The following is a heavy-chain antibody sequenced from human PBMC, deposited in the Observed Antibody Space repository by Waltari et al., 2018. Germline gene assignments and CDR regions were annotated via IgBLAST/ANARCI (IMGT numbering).Heavy chain of an antibody. CDR1: GGTFSSYA. CDR3: ARVRLRFLGWFSRSGSPFDY. CDR2: TNHSGST. D-gene: IGHD3-3*01. V-gene: IGHV4-34*01. J-gene: IGHJ4*02. Sequence: QVQLVQSGAEVKKPGSSVKVSCKASGGTFSSYALSWVRTAPGQALECIGETNHSGSTNYNPSLKSRVTISVDTSKNQFSLNLSSVTAADTAVYYCARVRLRFLGWFSRSGSPFDYWGQGTLVTVSS.